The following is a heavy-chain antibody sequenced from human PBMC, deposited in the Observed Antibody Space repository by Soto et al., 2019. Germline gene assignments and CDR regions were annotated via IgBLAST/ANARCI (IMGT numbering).Heavy chain of an antibody. V-gene: IGHV4-34*01. Sequence: QVQLQQWGAGLLKPSETLSLTCAVYGGSFSGYYWSWIRQPPGKGLEWIGEINHSGSTNYNPSLKSRVTISVATSKNQFSLKLSSVTAADTAVYYCARRVGCTNGICYYFDYWGQGTLVTVSS. CDR3: ARRVGCTNGICYYFDY. CDR1: GGSFSGYY. J-gene: IGHJ4*02. D-gene: IGHD2-8*01. CDR2: INHSGST.